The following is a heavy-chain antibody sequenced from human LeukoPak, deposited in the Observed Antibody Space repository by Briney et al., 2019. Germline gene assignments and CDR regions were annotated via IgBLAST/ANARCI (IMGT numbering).Heavy chain of an antibody. J-gene: IGHJ4*02. D-gene: IGHD3-22*01. CDR1: GVSIRDTFYY. Sequence: SETLSLTCTVSGVSIRDTFYYWGWIRQPPGKGLEWIGSIYHTGRNNYSPSLKDRFTLSVDTSKNQSTLKLTCVTAADTALYHSARDPGFYYDSRETHYDYWGQGTLVTVSS. V-gene: IGHV4-39*06. CDR2: IYHTGRN. CDR3: ARDPGFYYDSRETHYDY.